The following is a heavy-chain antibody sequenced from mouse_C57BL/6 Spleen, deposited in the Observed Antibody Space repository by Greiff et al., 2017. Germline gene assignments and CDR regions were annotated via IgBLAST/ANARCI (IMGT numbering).Heavy chain of an antibody. Sequence: VQLQQSGAELARPGASVKMSCKASGYTFTSYTMYWVKQRLGQGLEWIGYINPSSGYTKYNQKFKDKATLTADKSSSTAYMQLGSLTSEYSAVYYCASDGGLRSGMGYWGQGTSVTVGS. CDR2: INPSSGYT. D-gene: IGHD1-1*01. J-gene: IGHJ4*01. V-gene: IGHV1-4*01. CDR3: ASDGGLRSGMGY. CDR1: GYTFTSYT.